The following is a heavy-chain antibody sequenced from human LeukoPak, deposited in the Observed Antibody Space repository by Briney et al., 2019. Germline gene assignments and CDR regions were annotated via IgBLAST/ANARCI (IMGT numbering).Heavy chain of an antibody. CDR2: INPNSGGT. Sequence: GASVKVSCKASGYTFTGYYMHWVRQAPGQGLEWMGWINPNSGGTNYAQKFQGRVTMTRDTSISTAYMELSRLRSDDTAVYYCARMYYYDSSGYDTDAVGAFDIWGQGTMVTVSS. D-gene: IGHD3-22*01. CDR1: GYTFTGYY. J-gene: IGHJ3*02. V-gene: IGHV1-2*02. CDR3: ARMYYYDSSGYDTDAVGAFDI.